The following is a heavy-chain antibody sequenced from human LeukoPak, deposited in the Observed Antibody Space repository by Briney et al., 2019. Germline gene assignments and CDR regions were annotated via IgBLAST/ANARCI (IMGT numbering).Heavy chain of an antibody. CDR1: GFTFSNHW. V-gene: IGHV3-74*01. CDR3: ARNGSGGDLDI. Sequence: GGSLRLSCAASGFTFSNHWLHWVRQAPGKGLVWVSRINGDGTSTSYADSVKGRFTISRDNAKSTVYLQMNSLRAEDTAVYYCARNGSGGDLDIWGQGTMVTVSS. CDR2: INGDGTST. J-gene: IGHJ3*02. D-gene: IGHD2-15*01.